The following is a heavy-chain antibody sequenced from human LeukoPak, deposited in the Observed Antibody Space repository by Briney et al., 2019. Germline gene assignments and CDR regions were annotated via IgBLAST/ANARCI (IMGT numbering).Heavy chain of an antibody. Sequence: SETLSLTCAVSGGSISNYYWNWIRQPAWKGPEWIGRIFSSGTTHYNPSLKSRVTISVDTSKNQFSLKLSSVTAADTAVYYCARSTNNYGYSGYDYFDYWGQGTLVTVSS. CDR3: ARSTNNYGYSGYDYFDY. V-gene: IGHV4-59*10. CDR1: GGSISNYY. J-gene: IGHJ4*02. CDR2: IFSSGTT. D-gene: IGHD5-12*01.